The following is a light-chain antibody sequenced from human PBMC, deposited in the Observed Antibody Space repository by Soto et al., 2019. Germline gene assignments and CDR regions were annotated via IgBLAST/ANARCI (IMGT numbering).Light chain of an antibody. V-gene: IGKV3-20*01. Sequence: EFGWTQYQGKVSLSPGERATLSCRASQSVSSSYLAWYQQKPGQAPRLLIYGASSRATGIPDRFSGSGSGTDFTLTISRLEPEDFAVYYCQQYGSLWTFGQGTKVDI. J-gene: IGKJ1*01. CDR3: QQYGSLWT. CDR2: GAS. CDR1: QSVSSSY.